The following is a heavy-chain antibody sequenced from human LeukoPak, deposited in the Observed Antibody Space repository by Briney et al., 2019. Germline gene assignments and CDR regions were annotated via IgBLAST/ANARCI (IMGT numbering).Heavy chain of an antibody. CDR1: GFTFSSYW. V-gene: IGHV3-7*05. CDR2: IKQDGSEK. D-gene: IGHD6-6*01. Sequence: PGGSLRLSCAASGFTFSSYWMSWVRQAPGKGLEWVAHIKQDGSEKYYVAAVKGRFTISRDNAKNSLYLQMTSLRAEDTAVYYCARSSIAARGWFDPWGQGTLVTVSS. J-gene: IGHJ5*02. CDR3: ARSSIAARGWFDP.